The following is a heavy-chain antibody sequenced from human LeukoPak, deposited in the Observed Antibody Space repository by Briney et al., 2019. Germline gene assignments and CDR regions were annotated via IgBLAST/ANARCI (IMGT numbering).Heavy chain of an antibody. V-gene: IGHV1-8*03. CDR3: ARGSLERALWHYYYMDV. D-gene: IGHD1-1*01. Sequence: ASVKVSCKASGYTFTSYDINWVRQATGQGLEWMGWMNPNSGNTGYAQKFQGRVTITRNTSISTAYMELSSLRSEDTAVYYCARGSLERALWHYYYMDVWGKGTTVTVSS. CDR1: GYTFTSYD. CDR2: MNPNSGNT. J-gene: IGHJ6*03.